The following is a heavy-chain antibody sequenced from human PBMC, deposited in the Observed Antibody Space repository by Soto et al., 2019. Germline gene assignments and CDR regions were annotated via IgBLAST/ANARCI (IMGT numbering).Heavy chain of an antibody. V-gene: IGHV1-2*02. J-gene: IGHJ4*02. CDR3: ARDNGYAYGYDDY. CDR2: MHPKSGGT. Sequence: ASVKVSCKASGYTFSGYYIHWVRRAPGQGLEWMGWMHPKSGGTNYARKFQDRVTMTRDTSISTAYMELRRLRSDDTAVYYCARDNGYAYGYDDYWGQGALVTVSS. CDR1: GYTFSGYY. D-gene: IGHD5-18*01.